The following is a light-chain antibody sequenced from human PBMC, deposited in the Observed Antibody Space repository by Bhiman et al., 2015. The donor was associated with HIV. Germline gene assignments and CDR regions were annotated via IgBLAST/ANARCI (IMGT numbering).Light chain of an antibody. CDR3: SSYASSGPSHVI. CDR2: DVT. J-gene: IGLJ2*01. V-gene: IGLV2-14*03. Sequence: QPASVSGSPGQSITISCTGTTSDVGTYNYVSWYQQHPGKAPKLIIYDVTKRPSGVSHRFSGSKSGDTASLTISELQAEDEADYYCSSYASSGPSHVIFGGGTKLTVL. CDR1: TSDVGTYNY.